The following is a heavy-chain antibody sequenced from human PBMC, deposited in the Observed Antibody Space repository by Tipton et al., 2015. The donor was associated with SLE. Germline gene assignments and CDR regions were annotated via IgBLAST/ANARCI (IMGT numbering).Heavy chain of an antibody. CDR3: ARNWNNWFDP. J-gene: IGHJ5*02. CDR1: GASISSYY. Sequence: TLSLTCNASGASISSYYWSWIRQPAGKGLEYIGRFYSSGGTNYNPSFKSRLTMSIDTSKNQFSLKLTSVTAADTAVYYCARNWNNWFDPWGQGTLVTVSS. D-gene: IGHD1-1*01. V-gene: IGHV4-4*07. CDR2: FYSSGGT.